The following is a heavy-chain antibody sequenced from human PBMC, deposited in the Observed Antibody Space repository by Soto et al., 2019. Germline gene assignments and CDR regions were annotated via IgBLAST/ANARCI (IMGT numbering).Heavy chain of an antibody. V-gene: IGHV4-31*03. CDR3: AARDSIAALTIDY. CDR1: GGSISSGGYY. CDR2: IYYSGST. Sequence: QVQLQESGPGLVKPSQTLSLTCTVSGGSISSGGYYWSWIRQHPGKGLEWIGYIYYSGSTYYNPSLKSRVTISVDTSKNQFSLKLSSVTAADTAVHYCAARDSIAALTIDYWGQGTLVTVSS. J-gene: IGHJ4*02. D-gene: IGHD6-6*01.